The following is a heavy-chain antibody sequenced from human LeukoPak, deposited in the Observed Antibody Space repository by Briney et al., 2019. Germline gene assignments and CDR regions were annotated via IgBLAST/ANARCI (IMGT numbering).Heavy chain of an antibody. CDR3: ARRRGLVAPFDY. D-gene: IGHD2-8*02. CDR2: IYYSGST. V-gene: IGHV4-59*08. J-gene: IGHJ4*02. Sequence: PSETLSLTCTVSGGSISSYYWSWIRQPPGKGLEWIGYIYYSGSTNCNPSLKSRVTISVDTSKNQFSLKLSSVTAADTAVYYCARRRGLVAPFDYWGQGILVTVSS. CDR1: GGSISSYY.